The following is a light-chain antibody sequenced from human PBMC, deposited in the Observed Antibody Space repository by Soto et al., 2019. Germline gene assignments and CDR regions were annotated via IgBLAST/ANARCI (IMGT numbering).Light chain of an antibody. CDR1: SSDVGSSNL. CDR2: EVT. J-gene: IGLJ3*02. Sequence: QSVLTQPASVSGSPGQSITISCTGTSSDVGSSNLVSWYQQHPGKAPQLMIYEVTKRPSGISNRFSGSKSGNTASLTISGLQAEDEADYYCCSFVSSSTWVFGGGTQLTVL. V-gene: IGLV2-23*02. CDR3: CSFVSSSTWV.